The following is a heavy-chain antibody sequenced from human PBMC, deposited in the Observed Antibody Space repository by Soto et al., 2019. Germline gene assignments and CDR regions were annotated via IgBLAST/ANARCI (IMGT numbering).Heavy chain of an antibody. D-gene: IGHD2-2*01. CDR1: GGTFSTYT. CDR3: ASFSVRYCSSTSCYLPFDI. J-gene: IGHJ3*02. V-gene: IGHV1-69*02. CDR2: VIPIPGIT. Sequence: QVQLVQSGAEVKKPGSSVKVSCEASGGTFSTYTITWVRQAPGQGLEWMGRVIPIPGITNYAQKFQARVTITTDRSTSTAYMELSSLRFEDTVVYYCASFSVRYCSSTSCYLPFDIWGQGTMVTVSS.